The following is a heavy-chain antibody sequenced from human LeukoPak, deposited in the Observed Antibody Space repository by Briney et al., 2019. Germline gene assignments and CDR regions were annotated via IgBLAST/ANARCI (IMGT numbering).Heavy chain of an antibody. D-gene: IGHD1-26*01. J-gene: IGHJ4*02. V-gene: IGHV3-21*01. CDR1: GFTFSSYS. Sequence: PGGSLRLSCAASGFTFSSYSINWVRQAPGKGLEWVSSISSSSSYIYYADSVKGRFTISRDNAKNSLYLQMNSLRAEDTAVYYCARDTGWELLDAYYFDYWGQGTLVTVSS. CDR3: ARDTGWELLDAYYFDY. CDR2: ISSSSSYI.